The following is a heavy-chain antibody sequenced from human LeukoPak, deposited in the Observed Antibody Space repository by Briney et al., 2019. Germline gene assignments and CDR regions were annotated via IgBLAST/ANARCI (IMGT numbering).Heavy chain of an antibody. J-gene: IGHJ3*02. CDR2: TRNKANSCTT. CDR1: GFTFSDHY. Sequence: GGSLRLSCAASGFTFSDHYMDWVRQAPGKGLEWVGRTRNKANSCTTEYAASVKGRFTISRDDSKNSLYLQINSLKTEDTAVYYCARDLLRYSSSWGGAFDIWGQGTMVTVSS. CDR3: ARDLLRYSSSWGGAFDI. V-gene: IGHV3-72*01. D-gene: IGHD6-13*01.